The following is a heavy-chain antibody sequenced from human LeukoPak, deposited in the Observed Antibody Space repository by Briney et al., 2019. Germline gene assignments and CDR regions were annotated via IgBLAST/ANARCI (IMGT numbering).Heavy chain of an antibody. CDR2: IYDSGST. D-gene: IGHD3-10*01. CDR1: GGSISSYY. V-gene: IGHV4-59*08. Sequence: PSETLSLTCTVPGGSISSYYWSWIRQPPRNGLEWIGYIYDSGSTNYNPSLKSRVTISVDTSKNQFSLKLSCLTAPDPAVYYCARLRPYYYGSGRGYGMDVWGQGTTVTVSS. CDR3: ARLRPYYYGSGRGYGMDV. J-gene: IGHJ6*02.